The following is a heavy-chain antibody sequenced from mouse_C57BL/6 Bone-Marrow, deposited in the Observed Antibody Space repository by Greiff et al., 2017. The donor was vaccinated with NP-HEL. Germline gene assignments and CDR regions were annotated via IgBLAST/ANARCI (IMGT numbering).Heavy chain of an antibody. D-gene: IGHD1-1*01. J-gene: IGHJ3*01. V-gene: IGHV14-1*01. Sequence: EVKLVESGAELVRPGASVKLSCTASGFNIKDYYMHWVKQRPEQGLEWIGRIDPEDGDTEYAPKFQGKATMTADTSSNTAYLQLSSLTSEDTAVYYCTTSYYGSSPAWFAYWGQGTLVTVSA. CDR2: IDPEDGDT. CDR1: GFNIKDYY. CDR3: TTSYYGSSPAWFAY.